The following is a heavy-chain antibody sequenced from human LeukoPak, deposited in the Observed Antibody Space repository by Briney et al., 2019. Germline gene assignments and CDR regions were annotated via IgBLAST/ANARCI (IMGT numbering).Heavy chain of an antibody. D-gene: IGHD2-15*01. J-gene: IGHJ4*02. V-gene: IGHV3-53*01. CDR2: SGGST. Sequence: SGGSTYYADSVKGRFTISRGNSKNTLYLQMNSLRAEDTAVYYCATMARYCSGGSCYLDYWGQGTLVTVSS. CDR3: ATMARYCSGGSCYLDY.